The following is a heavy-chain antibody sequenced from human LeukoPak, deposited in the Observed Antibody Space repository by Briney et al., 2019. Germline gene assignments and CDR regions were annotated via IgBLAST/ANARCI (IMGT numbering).Heavy chain of an antibody. V-gene: IGHV3-7*03. CDR3: ARDLALSGSAIHDY. Sequence: PGGSLRLSCAASGFTFSSSAMSWVRQAPGKGLEWVANIKQDGSEKYYVDSVKGRFTISRDNAKNSLYLQMNSLRAEDTAVYYCARDLALSGSAIHDYWGQGTLVTVSS. J-gene: IGHJ4*02. CDR2: IKQDGSEK. CDR1: GFTFSSSA. D-gene: IGHD2-2*01.